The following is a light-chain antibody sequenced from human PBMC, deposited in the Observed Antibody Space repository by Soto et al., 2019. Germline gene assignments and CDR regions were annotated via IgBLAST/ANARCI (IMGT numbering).Light chain of an antibody. Sequence: QSVRTRPASGSGSPGQSITISCTGTSTDVGAHDFVSWYQHHPGKAPKLMIYGVSDRPSGVSDRFSGSKSANTASLTISGLQPEDEADYYCSSYTIYTTYAFGTGTKVTVL. V-gene: IGLV2-14*03. CDR2: GVS. J-gene: IGLJ1*01. CDR1: STDVGAHDF. CDR3: SSYTIYTTYA.